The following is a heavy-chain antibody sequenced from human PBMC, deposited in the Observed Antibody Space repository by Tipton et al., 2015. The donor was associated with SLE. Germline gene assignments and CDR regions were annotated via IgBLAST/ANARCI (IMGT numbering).Heavy chain of an antibody. J-gene: IGHJ4*02. V-gene: IGHV3-23*01. D-gene: IGHD6-19*01. CDR1: GFAFNNYA. Sequence: GSLRLSCAASGFAFNNYAMTWVRPAPGQGLEWLSVISGSGGAAYYADSVKGRFTISRDNSLNTLYLQMNSLRAEDTAVYYCAKETIPGWRGFDYWGQGTLVTVSS. CDR3: AKETIPGWRGFDY. CDR2: ISGSGGAA.